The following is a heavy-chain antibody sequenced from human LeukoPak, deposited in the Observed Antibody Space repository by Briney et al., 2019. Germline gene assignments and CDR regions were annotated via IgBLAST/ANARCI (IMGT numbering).Heavy chain of an antibody. D-gene: IGHD2-15*01. Sequence: GASVKVSCKASGGTFSSYAISWVRQAPGQGVEWMGGIIPIFGTANYAQKFQGRVTITTDESTSTAYMELSSLRSEDTAVYYCARVVRGAYCSGGSCYFDYWGQGTLVTVSS. V-gene: IGHV1-69*05. CDR1: GGTFSSYA. CDR3: ARVVRGAYCSGGSCYFDY. J-gene: IGHJ4*02. CDR2: IIPIFGTA.